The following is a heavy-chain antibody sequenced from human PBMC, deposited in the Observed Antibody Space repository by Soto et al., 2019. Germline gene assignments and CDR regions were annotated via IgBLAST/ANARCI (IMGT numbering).Heavy chain of an antibody. CDR3: ARGYNWNDGYYYYGMDV. CDR2: ISAYNGNT. Sequence: QVQLVQSGAEVKKPGASVKVSCKASGYTFTSYGISWVRQAPGQGLEWMGWISAYNGNTNYAQKLQGRVTMTTDTSXSXXYMELRSLRSDDTAVYYCARGYNWNDGYYYYGMDVWGQGTTVTVSS. CDR1: GYTFTSYG. D-gene: IGHD1-1*01. V-gene: IGHV1-18*01. J-gene: IGHJ6*02.